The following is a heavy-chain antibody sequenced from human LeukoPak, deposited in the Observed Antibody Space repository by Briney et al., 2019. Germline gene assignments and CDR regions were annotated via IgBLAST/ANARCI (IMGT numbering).Heavy chain of an antibody. Sequence: SGTLSLTCAVSGGSIKSNNWWSWVRQPPGKGLEWIGEIYHSGSTNYNPSLESRVTISVDTSKNQFSLKLSSVTAADTAVYYCARGHDYGDYGAHDAFDIWGQGTMVTVSS. D-gene: IGHD4-17*01. CDR3: ARGHDYGDYGAHDAFDI. CDR2: IYHSGST. CDR1: GGSIKSNNW. V-gene: IGHV4-4*02. J-gene: IGHJ3*02.